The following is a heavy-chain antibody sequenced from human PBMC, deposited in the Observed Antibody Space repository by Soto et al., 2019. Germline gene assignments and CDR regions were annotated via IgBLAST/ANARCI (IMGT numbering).Heavy chain of an antibody. D-gene: IGHD3-22*01. CDR2: IDRSGSDI. J-gene: IGHJ3*02. Sequence: EVQLVESGGDLVQPGGSLRLSCVASEFTFSTYNMNWVRQAPGKGLEWVSYIDRSGSDIYYADSVKGRFIISRDNAENSLYLQMNSLRDEDTAVYYCARDYYDSSGPPIWGQRTMVTVSS. CDR1: EFTFSTYN. CDR3: ARDYYDSSGPPI. V-gene: IGHV3-48*02.